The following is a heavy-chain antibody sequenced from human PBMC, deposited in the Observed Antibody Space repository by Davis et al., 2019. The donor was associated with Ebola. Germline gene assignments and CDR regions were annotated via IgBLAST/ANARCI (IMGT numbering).Heavy chain of an antibody. CDR2: ISYSGGST. CDR1: GFTFTTYA. D-gene: IGHD4-17*01. Sequence: GGSLRLSCAASGFTFTTYALSWVRQAPGQGLEWVSTISYSGGSTYYADSVKGRFTISRDNSKNTLYLQMNSLRAEDTAVYYCARTTELRDWGQGTLVTVSS. V-gene: IGHV3-23*01. J-gene: IGHJ4*02. CDR3: ARTTELRD.